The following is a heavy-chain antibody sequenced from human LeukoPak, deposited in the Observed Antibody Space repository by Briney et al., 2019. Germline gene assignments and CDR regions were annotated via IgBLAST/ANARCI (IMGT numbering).Heavy chain of an antibody. V-gene: IGHV6-1*01. J-gene: IGHJ4*02. Sequence: SQTLSLTCAISGDSVSSKSAAWNWIRQSPSRGLEWLGRTFYRSKWNNDYAVSVRSRLTIKPDTSKNQFSLKLSSVTAADTAVYYCARMRGYSYGFPADYWGQGTLVTVSS. CDR1: GDSVSSKSAA. D-gene: IGHD5-18*01. CDR2: TFYRSKWNN. CDR3: ARMRGYSYGFPADY.